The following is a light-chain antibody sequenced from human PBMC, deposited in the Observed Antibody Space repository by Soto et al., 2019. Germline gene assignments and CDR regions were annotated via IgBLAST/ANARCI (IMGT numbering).Light chain of an antibody. CDR2: GAS. CDR3: KQYNNWPPLT. CDR1: QSVSSN. Sequence: EIVMTQSPATLSVSPGERATLSCRASQSVSSNLAWYQQKPGQAPRLLIYGASTRATGITARFSGSGSGTEFTLTISSLQSEDFAVYYCKQYNNWPPLTFGGGTKVAIK. V-gene: IGKV3-15*01. J-gene: IGKJ4*01.